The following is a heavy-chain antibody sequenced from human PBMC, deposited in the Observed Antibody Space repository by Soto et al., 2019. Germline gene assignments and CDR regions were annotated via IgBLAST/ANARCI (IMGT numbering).Heavy chain of an antibody. CDR3: ARGITMVRGVYAIDY. J-gene: IGHJ4*02. V-gene: IGHV4-34*01. CDR1: GGSFSGYY. CDR2: INHSGST. Sequence: QVQLQQWGAGLLKPSETLSLTCAVYGGSFSGYYWSWIRQPPGKGLEWIGEINHSGSTNYNPSLKSLVTISVDTSKNQFSLKLSSVTAADTAVYYCARGITMVRGVYAIDYWGQGTLVTVSS. D-gene: IGHD3-10*01.